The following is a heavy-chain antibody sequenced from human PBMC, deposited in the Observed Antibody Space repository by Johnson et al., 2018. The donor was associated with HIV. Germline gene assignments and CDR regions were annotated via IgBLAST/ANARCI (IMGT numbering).Heavy chain of an antibody. CDR3: ANLVADYDSSGEQPNDAFDI. Sequence: QLVESGGGVVQPGRSLRLSCAASGFTFSSYAMNCVRQAPGNGLEWVGQVNPTWGNTYLIDSGKDRFNAPRGNAKNTLYLQMNSLRAEDTAVDYCANLVADYDSSGEQPNDAFDIWGQGTMVTVSS. J-gene: IGHJ3*02. V-gene: IGHV3-25*04. CDR1: GFTFSSYA. D-gene: IGHD3-22*01. CDR2: VNPTWGNT.